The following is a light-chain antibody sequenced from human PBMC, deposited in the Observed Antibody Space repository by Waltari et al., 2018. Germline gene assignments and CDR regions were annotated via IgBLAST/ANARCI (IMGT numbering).Light chain of an antibody. CDR1: SSDVGGYNY. Sequence: QSALTQPPSASGSPGQSVTISCTGTSSDVGGYNYVSWYRQHPGKAPNLMIYGVSKRPSGVPERFSGSKSGNTASLTVSGLQAEDEADYYCSSYAGSSVVFGGGTKLTVL. V-gene: IGLV2-8*01. J-gene: IGLJ2*01. CDR3: SSYAGSSVV. CDR2: GVS.